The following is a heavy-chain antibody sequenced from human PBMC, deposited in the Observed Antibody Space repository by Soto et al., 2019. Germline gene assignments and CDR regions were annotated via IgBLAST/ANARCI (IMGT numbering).Heavy chain of an antibody. Sequence: EVQLLESGGGLVQPGGSLRLSCAASGFTFGTYAMSWVRQAPGKGLEWVSSISGSGDSTYYADSVKGRFTISRDNSKNTLYLQMNSLRAEDTAVYYWAKDRSVDTRDWFDPWGQGTLVTVSS. CDR3: AKDRSVDTRDWFDP. CDR2: ISGSGDST. J-gene: IGHJ5*02. CDR1: GFTFGTYA. V-gene: IGHV3-23*01. D-gene: IGHD5-18*01.